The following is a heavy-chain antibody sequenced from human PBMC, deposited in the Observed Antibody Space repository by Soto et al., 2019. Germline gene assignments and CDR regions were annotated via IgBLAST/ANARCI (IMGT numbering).Heavy chain of an antibody. J-gene: IGHJ4*02. CDR2: IYYSGST. V-gene: IGHV4-39*01. D-gene: IGHD3-9*01. CDR3: ARHGDYDILTGYFDY. Sequence: SETLSLTCTVSGGSISSSSYYWGWIRQPPGKGLEWIGRIYYSGSTNYNPSLKSRVTISVDTSKNQFSLKLSSVTAADTAVYYCARHGDYDILTGYFDYWGQGTLVTVSS. CDR1: GGSISSSSYY.